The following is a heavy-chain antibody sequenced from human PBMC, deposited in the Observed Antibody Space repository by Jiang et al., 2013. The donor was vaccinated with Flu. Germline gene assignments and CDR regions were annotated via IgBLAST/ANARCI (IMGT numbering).Heavy chain of an antibody. J-gene: IGHJ5*02. V-gene: IGHV1-2*04. Sequence: LEWMGWINPNSGGTNYAQKFQGWVTMTRDTSISTAYMELSRLRSDDTAVYYCARGDEIAAPKNNWFDPWGQGTLVTVSS. D-gene: IGHD6-6*01. CDR2: INPNSGGT. CDR3: ARGDEIAAPKNNWFDP.